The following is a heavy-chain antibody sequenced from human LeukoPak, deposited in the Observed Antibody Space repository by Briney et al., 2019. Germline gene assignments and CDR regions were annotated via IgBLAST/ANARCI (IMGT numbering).Heavy chain of an antibody. V-gene: IGHV3-30*03. CDR1: GFTFSSYG. CDR3: ARRSWGSDFDY. D-gene: IGHD3-16*01. J-gene: IGHJ4*02. CDR2: ISYDGSNK. Sequence: PGGSLRLSCAASGFTFSSYGMHWVRQVPGKGLEWVAVISYDGSNKYYADSVKGRFTISRDNSKNTLYLQMNSLRAEDTAVYYCARRSWGSDFDYWGQGALVTVSS.